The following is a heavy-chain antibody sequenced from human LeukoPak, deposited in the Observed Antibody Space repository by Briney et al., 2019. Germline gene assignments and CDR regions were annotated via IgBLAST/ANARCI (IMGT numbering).Heavy chain of an antibody. CDR2: IFSGST. D-gene: IGHD3-10*01. Sequence: SETLSLTCTVSGGSIRGYYWSWIRQPPGKGLEWIGNIFSGSTNYNPSLKSRVTMSLDTSKNQFSLRLSSVTAADTAVYYCARRGFFDYWGQGTLVTVSS. V-gene: IGHV4-59*01. J-gene: IGHJ4*02. CDR3: ARRGFFDY. CDR1: GGSIRGYY.